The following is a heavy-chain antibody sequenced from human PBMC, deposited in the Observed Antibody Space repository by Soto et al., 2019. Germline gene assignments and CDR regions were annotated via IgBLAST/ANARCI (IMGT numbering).Heavy chain of an antibody. D-gene: IGHD3-22*01. CDR1: GGTFSSYA. CDR3: ARHNYYDSSGNYYGMDV. J-gene: IGHJ6*02. V-gene: IGHV1-69*01. Sequence: QVQLVQSGAEVKKPGSSVKVSCKASGGTFSSYAISWVRQAPGQGLEWMGGIIPIFGTANYAQKFQGRVTITADESTGTAYMELSSLRSEDTAVYYCARHNYYDSSGNYYGMDVWGQGTTVTVSS. CDR2: IIPIFGTA.